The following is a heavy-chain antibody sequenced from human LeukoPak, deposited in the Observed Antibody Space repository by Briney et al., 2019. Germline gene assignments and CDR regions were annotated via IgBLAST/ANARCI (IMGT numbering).Heavy chain of an antibody. CDR1: GYTFTGYY. CDR2: INPNSGGT. Sequence: ASVKVSCKASGYTFTGYYMHWVRQAPGQGLEWMGWINPNSGGTNYAQKFQGRVTMTRDTSISTAYMELSRLRSDDTAVYYCARGVYYDFWSGYYPPDYYYMDVWGKGTTVTVSS. D-gene: IGHD3-3*01. V-gene: IGHV1-2*02. CDR3: ARGVYYDFWSGYYPPDYYYMDV. J-gene: IGHJ6*03.